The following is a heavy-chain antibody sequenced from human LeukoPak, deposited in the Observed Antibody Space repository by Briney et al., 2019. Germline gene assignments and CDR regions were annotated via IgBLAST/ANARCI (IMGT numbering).Heavy chain of an antibody. CDR3: TRVDLLWFGELPDAFDI. Sequence: ASVKVSCKASGGTFSSYAISWVRQAPGQGLEWMGGIIPIFGTANYAQKFQGRVTITADESTSTAYMELSSLRSEDTAVYYCTRVDLLWFGELPDAFDIWGQGTMVTVSS. CDR2: IIPIFGTA. V-gene: IGHV1-69*13. J-gene: IGHJ3*02. CDR1: GGTFSSYA. D-gene: IGHD3-10*01.